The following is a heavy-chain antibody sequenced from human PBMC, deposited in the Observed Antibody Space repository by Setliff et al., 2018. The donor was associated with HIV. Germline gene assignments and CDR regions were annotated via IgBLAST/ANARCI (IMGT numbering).Heavy chain of an antibody. Sequence: SETLSLTCSVSGGSINRGTYHWSWIRQPAGKGLEWIGRIYTSGSTNYNPSLESRVTISPDTSKNQFSLKLTSVTAADTAVYYCARHHELTAHGLFDSWGQGTLVTVSS. CDR2: IYTSGST. CDR1: GGSINRGTYH. D-gene: IGHD1-7*01. V-gene: IGHV4-61*02. CDR3: ARHHELTAHGLFDS. J-gene: IGHJ4*02.